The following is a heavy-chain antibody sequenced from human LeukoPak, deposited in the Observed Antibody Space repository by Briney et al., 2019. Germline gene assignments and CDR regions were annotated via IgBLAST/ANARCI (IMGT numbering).Heavy chain of an antibody. CDR3: ARDLVTMATGLDY. Sequence: GGSLRLSCAASGFTFSSYSMNWVRQAPGKGLECVSSISSSSSYIYYADSVKGRFTISRDNAKNSLYLQMNSLRAEDTAVYYCARDLVTMATGLDYWGQGTLVTVSS. J-gene: IGHJ4*02. D-gene: IGHD5-24*01. CDR2: ISSSSSYI. CDR1: GFTFSSYS. V-gene: IGHV3-21*01.